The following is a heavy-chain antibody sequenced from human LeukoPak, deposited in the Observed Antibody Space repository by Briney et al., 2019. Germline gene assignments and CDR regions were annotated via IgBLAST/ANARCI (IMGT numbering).Heavy chain of an antibody. CDR3: ARIPTMGHWFDP. CDR1: GGSISSGDYY. J-gene: IGHJ5*02. V-gene: IGHV4-30-4*01. D-gene: IGHD3-10*01. CDR2: IYYSGST. Sequence: SETLSLTCTVSGGSISSGDYYWSWIRQPPGKGLEWIGYIYYSGSTYSNPSLKSRVTISVDTSKNQFSLRLNSVTAADTAVYYCARIPTMGHWFDPWGQGTLVTVSS.